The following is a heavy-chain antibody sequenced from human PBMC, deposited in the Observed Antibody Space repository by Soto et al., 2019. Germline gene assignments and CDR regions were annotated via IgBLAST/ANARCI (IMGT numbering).Heavy chain of an antibody. CDR3: ATSQKGYNWNYFDH. V-gene: IGHV4-39*01. Sequence: SETLSLTCAVSGASISGSYYYWAWLRQSPGKGPEWIGSVFYTGFTSYNPSLESRVSVSVDTSKSQFSLKLSAVTAADTAVYYCATSQKGYNWNYFDHWGEGALVTVS. CDR1: GASISGSYYY. CDR2: VFYTGFT. D-gene: IGHD1-20*01. J-gene: IGHJ4*02.